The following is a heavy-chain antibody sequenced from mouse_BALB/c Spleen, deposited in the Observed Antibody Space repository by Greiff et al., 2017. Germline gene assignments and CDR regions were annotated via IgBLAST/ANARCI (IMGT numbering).Heavy chain of an antibody. V-gene: IGHV5-9-4*01. CDR1: GFTFSSYA. CDR3: ARDLYYDYDGYAMDY. J-gene: IGHJ4*01. CDR2: ISSGGSYT. Sequence: EVQGVESGGGLVKPGGSLKLSCAASGFTFSSYAMSWVRQSPEKRLEWVAEISSGGSYTYYPDTVTGRFTISRDNAKNTLYLEMSSLRSEDTAMYYCARDLYYDYDGYAMDYWGQGTSVTVSS. D-gene: IGHD2-4*01.